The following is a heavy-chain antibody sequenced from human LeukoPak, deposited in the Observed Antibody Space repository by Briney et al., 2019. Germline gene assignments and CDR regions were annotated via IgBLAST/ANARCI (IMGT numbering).Heavy chain of an antibody. Sequence: SETLSLTCGVSGGSITSTNWWSWVRQPPGQGLEWIGEVSLSGLTNYDPSLSSRVIMALDTSKNHLSLHLTSVTAADTAVYYCSRENGAFSPFGYWGQGYLVTVLS. CDR3: SRENGAFSPFGY. J-gene: IGHJ4*02. V-gene: IGHV4-4*02. CDR2: VSLSGLT. CDR1: GGSITSTNW. D-gene: IGHD2-8*01.